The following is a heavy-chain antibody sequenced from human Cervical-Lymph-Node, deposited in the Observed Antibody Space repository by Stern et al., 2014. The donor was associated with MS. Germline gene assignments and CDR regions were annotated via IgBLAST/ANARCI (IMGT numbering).Heavy chain of an antibody. CDR3: ANFYGGFVHY. CDR2: LSVEDGDR. CDR1: EYTLSELS. J-gene: IGHJ4*02. V-gene: IGHV1-24*01. Sequence: QVQLVQSGAEVKKPGASVKVSCKVSEYTLSELSIHWVRQAPGKGLEWMGGLSVEDGDRVYAKKFQGRLSMTEDTSTDTAYMELSSLTSDDTAIYFCANFYGGFVHYWGQGTLVSVSS. D-gene: IGHD4-23*01.